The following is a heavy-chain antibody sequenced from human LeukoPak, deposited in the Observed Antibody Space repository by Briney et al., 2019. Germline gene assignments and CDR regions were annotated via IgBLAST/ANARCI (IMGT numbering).Heavy chain of an antibody. CDR2: IGTAGDT. Sequence: PGRSLRLSCAASGFTFSSYDMHWVRQATGKGLEWVSAIGTAGDTYYPGSVKGRFTTSRENAKNSLYLQMNSLRAGDTAVYYCARVGQQLVQGAFDIWGQGTMVTVSS. V-gene: IGHV3-13*01. J-gene: IGHJ3*02. CDR3: ARVGQQLVQGAFDI. D-gene: IGHD6-13*01. CDR1: GFTFSSYD.